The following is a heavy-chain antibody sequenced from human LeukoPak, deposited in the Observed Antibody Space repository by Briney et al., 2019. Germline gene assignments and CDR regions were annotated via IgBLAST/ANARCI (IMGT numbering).Heavy chain of an antibody. Sequence: SETLSLTCYVSGDSISSSYFWGWIRQPPGTGLEWIGSISHSENTFYNPSLKSRVTISVDTSKNHFSLNLSAVTAADTAVYYCARQDDSSDYWGQGTLVTVSS. CDR3: ARQDDSSDY. J-gene: IGHJ4*02. V-gene: IGHV4-38-2*01. CDR1: GDSISSSYF. CDR2: ISHSENT. D-gene: IGHD3-22*01.